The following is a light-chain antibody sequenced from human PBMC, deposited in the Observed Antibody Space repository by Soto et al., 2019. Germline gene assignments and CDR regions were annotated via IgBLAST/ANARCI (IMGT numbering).Light chain of an antibody. CDR1: QSISSY. CDR2: AAS. CDR3: QQSYSTPIT. V-gene: IGKV1-39*01. J-gene: IGKJ4*01. Sequence: DIQMTQSPSSLSASVGDRVTITCRASQSISSYLNWYQQKPGKAPKLLIYAASSLPGGVPSRFSGSGSGTDFTLTISSLQPEDFATYYCQQSYSTPITFGGGTKVDIK.